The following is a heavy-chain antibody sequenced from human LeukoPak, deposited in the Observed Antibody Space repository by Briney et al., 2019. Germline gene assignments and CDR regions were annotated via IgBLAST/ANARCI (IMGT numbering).Heavy chain of an antibody. Sequence: GGSLRLSCAASGFTFSNAWMSWVRQAPGKGLEWVGRIKSNTDGGTTDYAAPVKCRFTISRDNSKNKLYLKMKSLKTEDPDVYYCTTSGARSTYQMTLCHWGQGTLVTVSS. CDR3: TTSGARSTYQMTLCH. V-gene: IGHV3-15*01. D-gene: IGHD2-2*01. CDR2: IKSNTDGGTT. J-gene: IGHJ4*02. CDR1: GFTFSNAW.